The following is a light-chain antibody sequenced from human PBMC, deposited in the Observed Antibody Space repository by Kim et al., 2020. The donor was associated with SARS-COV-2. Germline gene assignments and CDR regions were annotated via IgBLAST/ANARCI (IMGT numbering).Light chain of an antibody. J-gene: IGKJ4*02. CDR1: QDISSW. CDR3: QQANRFPLT. CDR2: AAS. Sequence: ASIGDRVTSTCRASQDISSWLAWYQQKPGEAPNLLIYAASSLQRGVPSRFSGSGSGTEFTLTITSLQPEDFATYHCQQANRFPLTFGGGTKVDIK. V-gene: IGKV1-12*01.